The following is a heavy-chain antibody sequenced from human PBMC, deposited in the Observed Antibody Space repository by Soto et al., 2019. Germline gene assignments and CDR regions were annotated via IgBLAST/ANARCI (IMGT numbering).Heavy chain of an antibody. CDR1: VCFTSTNNW. CDR2: AYHSGST. J-gene: IGHJ4*02. D-gene: IGHD3-10*01. V-gene: IGHV4-4*02. Sequence: SETLCITCAVSVCFTSTNNWWSWVRQPPGKGLEWIGDAYHSGSTEYNPSLKSRVSISVDKSKNQISLKLTSATAADTAVYYCARSPPSSYYGGSGTFDYWGQGTLVTVSS. CDR3: ARSPPSSYYGGSGTFDY.